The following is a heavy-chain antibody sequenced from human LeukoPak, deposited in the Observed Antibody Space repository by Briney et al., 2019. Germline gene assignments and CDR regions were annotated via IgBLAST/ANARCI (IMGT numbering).Heavy chain of an antibody. J-gene: IGHJ4*02. CDR1: GFTFSSYW. D-gene: IGHD2-15*01. V-gene: IGHV3-74*01. CDR2: ISSDGSST. Sequence: GGSLRLSCAASGFTFSSYWMHWVRQAPGKGLVWVSRISSDGSSTSYADSVKGRSTISRDNAKNTLYLQMKSLRAEDTAVYYCARDQLYCSGGYCYKDYWGQGTLVTVSS. CDR3: ARDQLYCSGGYCYKDY.